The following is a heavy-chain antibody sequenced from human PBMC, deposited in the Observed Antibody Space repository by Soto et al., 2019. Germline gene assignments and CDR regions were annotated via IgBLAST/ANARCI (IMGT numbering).Heavy chain of an antibody. V-gene: IGHV5-51*01. CDR2: IYPGDSDT. CDR1: GYSFTSYW. CDR3: AGGGVRGVITRTRDYYGMAV. J-gene: IGHJ6*02. Sequence: GESLKISCKGSGYSFTSYWIGWVRQMPGKGLEWMGIIYPGDSDTRYSPSFQGQVTISADKSLSTAYLQWSSPKAPDTPMYYCAGGGVRGVITRTRDYYGMAVWGQGTTVTVSS. D-gene: IGHD3-10*01.